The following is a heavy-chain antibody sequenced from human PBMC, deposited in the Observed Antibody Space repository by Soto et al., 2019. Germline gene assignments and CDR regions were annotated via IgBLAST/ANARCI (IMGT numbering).Heavy chain of an antibody. CDR3: TTDGSSTPGMDV. V-gene: IGHV3-23*01. CDR1: GFTFSSYV. Sequence: PGGSLRLSCAASGFTFSSYVMSWVRQAPGKGLEWVSGISGSGGSTYYADSVKGRFTISRDDSKNTLYLQMNSLKTEDTAVYYCTTDGSSTPGMDVWGQGTTVTVSS. J-gene: IGHJ6*02. D-gene: IGHD6-6*01. CDR2: ISGSGGST.